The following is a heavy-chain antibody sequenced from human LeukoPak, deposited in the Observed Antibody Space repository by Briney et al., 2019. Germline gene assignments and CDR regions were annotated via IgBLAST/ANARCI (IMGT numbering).Heavy chain of an antibody. Sequence: GGSLRLSCAASGFTFSSYGMLWLRQAPGRGLEWVAFIRYDGSNKYYADSAKGRFTISRDNSKNTLYLQMNSLRAEDTAVYYCAKDQDTAIVFDYWGQGTLVTVSS. CDR1: GFTFSSYG. V-gene: IGHV3-30*02. D-gene: IGHD5-18*01. CDR3: AKDQDTAIVFDY. J-gene: IGHJ4*02. CDR2: IRYDGSNK.